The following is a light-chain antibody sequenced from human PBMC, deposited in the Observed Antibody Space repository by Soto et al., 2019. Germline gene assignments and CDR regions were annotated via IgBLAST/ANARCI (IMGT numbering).Light chain of an antibody. CDR3: QQYGSSPRT. CDR1: QSVSSTY. Sequence: EVVLTQSPGTLSLSPGERATLSCRASQSVSSTYLAWYQQKPGQAPRLLLYGTSNRATGIPDRFSGSGSGTDFTLTIRSLEPEDFAVYYCQQYGSSPRTFGQGTKVEV. CDR2: GTS. V-gene: IGKV3-20*01. J-gene: IGKJ1*01.